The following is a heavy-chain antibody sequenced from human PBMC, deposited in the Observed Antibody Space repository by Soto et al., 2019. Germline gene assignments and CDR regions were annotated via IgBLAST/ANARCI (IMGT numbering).Heavy chain of an antibody. CDR1: GGSISSSSYY. J-gene: IGHJ4*02. Sequence: SETLSLTCTVSGGSISSSSYYWGWIRQPPGKGLEWIGSIYYSGSTYYNPSLKSRVTISVNTSKNQFSMKLSSVTAADTAVYYCARLFMSFGSGSPYYFDYWGQGTLVTVSS. V-gene: IGHV4-39*01. CDR2: IYYSGST. D-gene: IGHD3-10*01. CDR3: ARLFMSFGSGSPYYFDY.